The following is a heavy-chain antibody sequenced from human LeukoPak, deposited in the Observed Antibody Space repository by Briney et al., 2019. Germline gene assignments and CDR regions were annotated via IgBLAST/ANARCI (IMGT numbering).Heavy chain of an antibody. V-gene: IGHV3-7*01. D-gene: IGHD5-18*01. CDR1: AFIFSGHW. J-gene: IGHJ4*02. Sequence: PGGSLRLSCEGSAFIFSGHWMNWVRQTPGKGLEWVASINPEGSEKYSADSVKGRFTISRDNAKNSLYLQMDSLRVEDTAFYYCARDLAYSRLDYWGQGMLVTVSS. CDR3: ARDLAYSRLDY. CDR2: INPEGSEK.